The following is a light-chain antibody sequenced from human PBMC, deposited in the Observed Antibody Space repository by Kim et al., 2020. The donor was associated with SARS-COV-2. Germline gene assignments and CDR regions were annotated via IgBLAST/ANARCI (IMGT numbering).Light chain of an antibody. V-gene: IGLV3-21*04. CDR1: NIGSKS. CDR3: QVWDSSSDRLYV. CDR2: YDS. J-gene: IGLJ1*01. Sequence: SYELTQPPSVSVAPGKTARITCGGNNIGSKSVHWYQQKPDQAPVLVIYYDSDRPSGIPERFSGSNSGNTATLTISRVEAGDEADYYCQVWDSSSDRLYVFGTGTKVTVL.